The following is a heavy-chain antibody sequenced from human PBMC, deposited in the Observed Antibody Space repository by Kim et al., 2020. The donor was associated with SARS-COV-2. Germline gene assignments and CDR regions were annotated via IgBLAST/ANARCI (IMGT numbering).Heavy chain of an antibody. D-gene: IGHD6-13*01. Sequence: GGSLRLSCAASGFTFSNYGMHWVRQAPGKGLEWVAVIWYDGSNKYYADSVKGRFTISRDNSKNTLYLQMNSLRAEDTAVYYCARVLGSSSWYVLYYYYYGMDVWGQGTTVTVSS. CDR2: IWYDGSNK. J-gene: IGHJ6*02. V-gene: IGHV3-33*08. CDR1: GFTFSNYG. CDR3: ARVLGSSSWYVLYYYYYGMDV.